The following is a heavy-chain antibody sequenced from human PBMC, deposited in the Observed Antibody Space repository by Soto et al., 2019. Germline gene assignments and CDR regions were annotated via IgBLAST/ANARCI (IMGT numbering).Heavy chain of an antibody. CDR2: IYYSGST. CDR1: GGSISSSSYY. V-gene: IGHV4-39*01. Sequence: PSETLSLTCTVSGGSISSSSYYWGWIRQPPGKGLEWIGSIYYSGSTYYNPSLKSRVTTSVDTSKNQFSLRLSSVTAADTAVYYCARRAPYVLRFLEWSPGEVTFDPWGQGTLVTVSS. CDR3: ARRAPYVLRFLEWSPGEVTFDP. J-gene: IGHJ5*02. D-gene: IGHD3-3*01.